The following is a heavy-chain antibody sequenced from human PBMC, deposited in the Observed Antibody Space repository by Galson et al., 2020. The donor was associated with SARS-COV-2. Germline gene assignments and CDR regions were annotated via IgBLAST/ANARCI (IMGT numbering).Heavy chain of an antibody. CDR2: FDPEDGET. J-gene: IGHJ5*02. CDR3: ATGPPYYDILTGYFPWFDP. V-gene: IGHV1-24*01. Sequence: GESLKISCKVSGYTLTELSMHWVRQAPGKGLEWMGGFDPEDGETIYAQKFQGRVTMTEDTSTDTAYMELSSLRSEDTAVYYCATGPPYYDILTGYFPWFDPWGQGTLVTVSS. D-gene: IGHD3-9*01. CDR1: GYTLTELS.